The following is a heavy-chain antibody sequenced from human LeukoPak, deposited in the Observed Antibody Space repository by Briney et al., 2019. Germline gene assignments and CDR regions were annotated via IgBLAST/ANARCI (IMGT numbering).Heavy chain of an antibody. Sequence: GGSLRLSCAASGFTFSSYAMSWVRQAPGKGLEWVSAISGSGGSTYYADSVKGRFTTSRDNSKNTLYLQMNSLRAEDTAVYYCAKHGNYYYYGMDVWGQGTTVTVSS. J-gene: IGHJ6*02. CDR1: GFTFSSYA. CDR3: AKHGNYYYYGMDV. V-gene: IGHV3-23*01. CDR2: ISGSGGST.